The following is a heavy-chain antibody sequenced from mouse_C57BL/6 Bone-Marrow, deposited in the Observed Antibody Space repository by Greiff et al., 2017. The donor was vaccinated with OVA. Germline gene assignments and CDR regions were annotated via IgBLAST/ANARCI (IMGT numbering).Heavy chain of an antibody. Sequence: VQLQQSGPELVKPGASVKLSCKASGYTFTSYDINWVKQRPGQGLEWIGWIYPRDGSTKYNEKFKGKATLTVDTSSSTAYMELHSLTSEDSAVYFCARTDGNYPSWFAYWGQGTLVTVSA. CDR3: ARTDGNYPSWFAY. J-gene: IGHJ3*01. CDR2: IYPRDGST. D-gene: IGHD2-1*01. CDR1: GYTFTSYD. V-gene: IGHV1-85*01.